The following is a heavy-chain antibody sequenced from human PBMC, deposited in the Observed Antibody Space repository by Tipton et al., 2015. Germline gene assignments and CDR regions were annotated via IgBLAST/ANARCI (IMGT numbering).Heavy chain of an antibody. CDR1: GDSVVRASYY. CDR2: VYYSGST. CDR3: ARDDFASGYYNGTYNYYGLDA. V-gene: IGHV4-61*01. Sequence: GLVKPSETLSFTCTVSGDSVVRASYYWTWIRQPPGKGLEWIGYVYYSGSTNYNPSLKSRVTISVDISNNQFSLSLRSVTAADTAVYYCARDDFASGYYNGTYNYYGLDAWSPGTTVTVSS. D-gene: IGHD3-3*01. J-gene: IGHJ6*02.